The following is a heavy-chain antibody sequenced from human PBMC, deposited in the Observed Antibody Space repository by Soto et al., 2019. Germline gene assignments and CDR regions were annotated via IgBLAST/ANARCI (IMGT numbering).Heavy chain of an antibody. Sequence: SETLSLTCTVSGGSISSGGYYWSWIRQHPGKGLEWIGYIYYGGSTYYNPSLKSRVTISVDTSKNQFSLKLSSVTAADTAVYYCARVQANLNNWFDPWGQGTLVTVSS. CDR1: GGSISSGGYY. CDR2: IYYGGST. J-gene: IGHJ5*02. V-gene: IGHV4-31*03. CDR3: ARVQANLNNWFDP. D-gene: IGHD1-1*01.